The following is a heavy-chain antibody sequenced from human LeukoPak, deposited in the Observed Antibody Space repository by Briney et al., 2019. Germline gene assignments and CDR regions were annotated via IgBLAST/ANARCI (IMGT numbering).Heavy chain of an antibody. CDR2: IIPIFGTA. Sequence: SVKVSCKASGGTFSSYAISWVRQAPGQRLEWMGGIIPIFGTANYAQKFQGRVTITADRSTSTAYMELSSLRSEDTAVYYCARDYQGVTVGFDPWGQGTLVTVSS. CDR1: GGTFSSYA. D-gene: IGHD3-10*01. J-gene: IGHJ5*02. V-gene: IGHV1-69*06. CDR3: ARDYQGVTVGFDP.